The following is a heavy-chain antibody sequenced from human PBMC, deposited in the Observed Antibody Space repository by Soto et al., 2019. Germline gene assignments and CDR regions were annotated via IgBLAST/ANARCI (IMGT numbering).Heavy chain of an antibody. CDR3: ANDRMGAGVRGYFDY. J-gene: IGHJ4*02. V-gene: IGHV3-30*18. CDR2: IIYDGSTK. Sequence: QVQLVESGGGVVQPGRSLRLSCAASGFTFSSYGMHWVRQAPVKGLEWVAVIIYDGSTKYYADSVKGRFTISRDNSKSTMYLQMNSLRAEDTAVYYCANDRMGAGVRGYFDYWGQGTLVTVSS. CDR1: GFTFSSYG. D-gene: IGHD3-10*01.